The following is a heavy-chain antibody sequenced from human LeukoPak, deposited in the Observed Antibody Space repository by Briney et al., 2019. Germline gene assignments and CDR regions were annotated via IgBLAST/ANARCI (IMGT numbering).Heavy chain of an antibody. CDR3: ARDRTGYSGYEGDPFDI. D-gene: IGHD5-12*01. J-gene: IGHJ3*02. V-gene: IGHV4-4*02. CDR2: IYVSGST. Sequence: PSGTLSLTCAVSGVSVSSSNWWTWVRQPPGKGLQWIGRIYVSGSTNYNPSLKSRVTMSIDMSKTQFSLHLTSVTAADTAVYYCARDRTGYSGYEGDPFDIWGQGTMVTVSP. CDR1: GVSVSSSNW.